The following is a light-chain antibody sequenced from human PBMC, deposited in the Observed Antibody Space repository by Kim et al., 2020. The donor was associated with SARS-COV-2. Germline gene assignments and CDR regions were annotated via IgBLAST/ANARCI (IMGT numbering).Light chain of an antibody. CDR3: QQYQNWPPIT. CDR2: GAS. Sequence: VMTQSPATLSVSPGERVTLSCRASQSVTNNVAWYQQRVGQAPRLLIYGASTRATGVPARFSGSGSGTEFTLTISSLQSEDFAVYYCQQYQNWPPITFGQGTRLEIK. V-gene: IGKV3-15*01. J-gene: IGKJ5*01. CDR1: QSVTNN.